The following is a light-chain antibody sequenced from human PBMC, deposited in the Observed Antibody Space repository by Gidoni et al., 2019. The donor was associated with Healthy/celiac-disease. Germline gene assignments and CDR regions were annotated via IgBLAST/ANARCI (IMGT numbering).Light chain of an antibody. CDR1: KLGDKY. CDR2: QDS. V-gene: IGLV3-1*01. Sequence: SYELTQPPSVSVSPGKTASITCSGDKLGDKYACWYQQKPGQSPVLVIYQDSKRPSGIPVRFSGSNSGNTATLTISGTQAMDEADYYCQAWDSSTEVFGGGTKLTVL. CDR3: QAWDSSTEV. J-gene: IGLJ2*01.